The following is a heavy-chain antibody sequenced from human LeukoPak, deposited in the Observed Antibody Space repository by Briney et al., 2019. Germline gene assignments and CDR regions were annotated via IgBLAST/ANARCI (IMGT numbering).Heavy chain of an antibody. CDR3: ARVGYSSSWLPNNWFDP. V-gene: IGHV4-31*03. CDR1: GGSISSSAYY. D-gene: IGHD6-13*01. J-gene: IGHJ5*02. Sequence: SQTLSLTCTVSGGSISSSAYYWSWIRQHPGKGLEWIGYIYYSGITYYNPSLKSRVTLSVDTSKNQFSLKLSSVTAADTAVYYCARVGYSSSWLPNNWFDPWGQGTLVTVSS. CDR2: IYYSGIT.